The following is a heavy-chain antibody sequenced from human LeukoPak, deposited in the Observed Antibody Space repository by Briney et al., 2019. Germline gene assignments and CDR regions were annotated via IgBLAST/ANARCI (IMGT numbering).Heavy chain of an antibody. J-gene: IGHJ4*02. CDR3: ARPLWFGELLGGYGY. CDR2: ISAFNSNT. Sequence: VAAVKVSCKASGYSFTSYGISWVREAPGQGVEWRGWISAFNSNTNYAQKLQGRVTMTTDTSTSTAYMELRSLRSDDTAVYYCARPLWFGELLGGYGYWGQGTLVTVSS. V-gene: IGHV1-18*01. D-gene: IGHD3-10*01. CDR1: GYSFTSYG.